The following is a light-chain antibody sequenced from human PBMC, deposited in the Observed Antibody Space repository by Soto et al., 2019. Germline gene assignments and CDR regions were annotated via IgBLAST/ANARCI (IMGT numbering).Light chain of an antibody. Sequence: EIVLTQSPGTLSLSPGERATLSCRASQSVISSYLACYQQKPGQAPSLLIYAASSMPTGIPDRFSGSGSGTDFTLTISRLEPEDFAVYYCQQSCSSPHTFGQGTKVDIK. CDR3: QQSCSSPHT. CDR2: AAS. V-gene: IGKV3-20*01. CDR1: QSVISSY. J-gene: IGKJ1*01.